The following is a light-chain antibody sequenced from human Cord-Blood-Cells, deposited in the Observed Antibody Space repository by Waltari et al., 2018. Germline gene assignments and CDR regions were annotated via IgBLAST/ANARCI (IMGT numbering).Light chain of an antibody. CDR1: QSVSSN. CDR3: QQYNNWRT. CDR2: GAS. Sequence: EIVMTQAPATRSVSTGERATLSCRASQSVSSNLTWYQQKPGQAPRLLIYGASTRATGIPARFSGSGSGTEFTLTLSSLQSEDFAVYYCQQYNNWRTFGQGTKVEI. J-gene: IGKJ1*01. V-gene: IGKV3-15*01.